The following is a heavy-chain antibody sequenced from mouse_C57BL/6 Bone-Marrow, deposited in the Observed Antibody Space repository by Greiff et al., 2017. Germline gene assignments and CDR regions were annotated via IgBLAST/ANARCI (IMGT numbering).Heavy chain of an antibody. D-gene: IGHD1-1*01. CDR1: GYTFTSYW. Sequence: QVQLQQPGAELVRPGSSVKLSCKASGYTFTSYWMHWVKQRPIQGLEWIGNIDPSDSETHYNQKFKDKATLTVDNSSSTAYMQLSSLTSEDSAVYYCARSTTVVKDWFAYWGQGTLVTVSA. J-gene: IGHJ3*01. CDR3: ARSTTVVKDWFAY. V-gene: IGHV1-52*01. CDR2: IDPSDSET.